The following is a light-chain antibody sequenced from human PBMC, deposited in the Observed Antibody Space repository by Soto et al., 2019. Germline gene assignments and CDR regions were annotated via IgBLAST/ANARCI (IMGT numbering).Light chain of an antibody. J-gene: IGKJ5*01. V-gene: IGKV3D-20*02. CDR3: QQRSNWPPLIT. CDR1: QSLSSSY. CDR2: GAS. Sequence: EIALTQSPGTLSLSPGERGTLSCRASQSLSSSYLAWYQQRPGQAPRLLIYGASSRATGIPDRFSGSGSGTDFTLTISRLEPEDFALYYCQQRSNWPPLITYGQGTRLEIK.